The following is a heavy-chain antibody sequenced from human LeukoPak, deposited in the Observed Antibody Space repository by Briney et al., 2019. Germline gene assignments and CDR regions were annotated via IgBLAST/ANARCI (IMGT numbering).Heavy chain of an antibody. CDR1: GFTFSSYA. CDR2: ISGSGGST. J-gene: IGHJ4*02. CDR3: AKTAVRYSSSWYEDY. Sequence: GGSLRLSCAASGFTFSSYAMSWVRQAPGKGLEWVSAISGSGGSTYYADSVKGRFTISRDNSKNTLYLQMNSLRVEDTAVYYCAKTAVRYSSSWYEDYWGQGTLVTVSS. D-gene: IGHD6-13*01. V-gene: IGHV3-23*01.